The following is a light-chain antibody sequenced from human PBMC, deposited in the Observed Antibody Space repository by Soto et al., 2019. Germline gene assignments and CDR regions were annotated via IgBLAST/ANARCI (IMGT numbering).Light chain of an antibody. J-gene: IGLJ1*01. V-gene: IGLV2-14*01. CDR2: DVT. CDR1: NSDVGGYNY. CDR3: GSITRSSTAV. Sequence: SVLTQPASVSGSPGQSITISCTGTNSDVGGYNYVSWYQQHPGKAPKLIIYDVTKRPSGVSNRFSGSKSGNTASLTISGIQAEDEGDYYCGSITRSSTAVFGTGTKVTVL.